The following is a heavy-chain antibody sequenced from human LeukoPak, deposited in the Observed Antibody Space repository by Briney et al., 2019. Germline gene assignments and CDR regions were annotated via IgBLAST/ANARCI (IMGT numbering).Heavy chain of an antibody. D-gene: IGHD1-26*01. CDR2: INPSGGST. CDR3: AREEVSGSYLGY. V-gene: IGHV1-46*01. J-gene: IGHJ4*02. CDR1: GYSFTSYY. Sequence: ASVKVSCKASGYSFTSYYIHWVRLAPGQGLEWMGVINPSGGSTRYAQKFQDRVTMTRDMSTSTVYMELSSLRSEDTAVYYCAREEVSGSYLGYWGQGTLVTVSS.